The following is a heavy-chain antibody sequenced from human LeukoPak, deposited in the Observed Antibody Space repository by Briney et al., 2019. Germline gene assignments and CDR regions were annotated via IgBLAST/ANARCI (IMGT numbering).Heavy chain of an antibody. D-gene: IGHD6-19*01. J-gene: IGHJ4*02. V-gene: IGHV1-69*01. CDR1: GGTFSSYA. CDR2: INTICGTS. CDR3: ARGLGDSSGWYVY. Sequence: GASVKVSCKASGGTFSSYAISWVRQAPGEGLEWMGGINTICGTSYYAHKFQGRVTITADESTRTVYMEMSRLRSKDTAVYYCARGLGDSSGWYVYWGQGTLVTVSS.